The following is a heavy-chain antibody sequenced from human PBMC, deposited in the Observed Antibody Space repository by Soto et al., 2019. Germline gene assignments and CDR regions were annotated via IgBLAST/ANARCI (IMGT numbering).Heavy chain of an antibody. Sequence: ASVKVSCKASGYTSTSYGISWVRQAPGQGLEWMGWISAYNGNTNYAQKLQGRVTMTTDTSTSTAYMELRSLRSDDTAVYYCARDQRYCSSTSCQQEYYYGMDVWGQGTTVTVSS. CDR1: GYTSTSYG. J-gene: IGHJ6*02. CDR3: ARDQRYCSSTSCQQEYYYGMDV. CDR2: ISAYNGNT. D-gene: IGHD2-2*01. V-gene: IGHV1-18*04.